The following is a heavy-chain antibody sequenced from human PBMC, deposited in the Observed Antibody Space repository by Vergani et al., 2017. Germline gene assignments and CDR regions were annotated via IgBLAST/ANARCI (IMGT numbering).Heavy chain of an antibody. CDR3: ERGGIGEDVLRILGWVPQRYYFDY. D-gene: IGHD3-3*01. V-gene: IGHV4-34*01. J-gene: IGHJ4*02. Sequence: QVQLQQWGAGLLKPSETLSLTCAVSGGSFSGYYWSWIRQPPGKGLEWMGAINHSGSTNYNPSLKSRVTISVDTSKNQFSLKLSSVTAADTAVYYCERGGIGEDVLRILGWVPQRYYFDYWGQGSLVTVSS. CDR2: INHSGST. CDR1: GGSFSGYY.